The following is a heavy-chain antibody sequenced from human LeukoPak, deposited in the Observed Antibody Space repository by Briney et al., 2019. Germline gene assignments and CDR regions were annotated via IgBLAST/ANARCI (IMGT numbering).Heavy chain of an antibody. CDR2: INHFGST. V-gene: IGHV4-34*01. CDR1: GGSFIGYY. D-gene: IGHD5-24*01. Sequence: PSETLSLTCAVYGGSFIGYYWSWIRQPPGKGLEWIGEINHFGSTYYNPSLKSRVTLSVDTSKNQFSLKLSTVTAADTAVYYCASSDGYYFDYWGQGTLVTVSS. J-gene: IGHJ4*02. CDR3: ASSDGYYFDY.